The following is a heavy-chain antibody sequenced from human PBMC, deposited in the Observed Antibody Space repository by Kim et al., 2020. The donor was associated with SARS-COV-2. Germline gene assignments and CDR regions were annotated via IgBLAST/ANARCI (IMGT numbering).Heavy chain of an antibody. CDR2: INHSGST. Sequence: SETLSLTCAVYGGSFSGYYWSWIRQPPGKGLEWIGEINHSGSTNYNPSLKSRVTMSVDTLKNWFSLRLSSVTAADTAVYYCARGRAGVVPSPILGIGPYYEYYAMDVGGRGPTVTVSS. D-gene: IGHD3-3*01. CDR3: ARGRAGVVPSPILGIGPYYEYYAMDV. J-gene: IGHJ6*02. V-gene: IGHV4-34*01. CDR1: GGSFSGYY.